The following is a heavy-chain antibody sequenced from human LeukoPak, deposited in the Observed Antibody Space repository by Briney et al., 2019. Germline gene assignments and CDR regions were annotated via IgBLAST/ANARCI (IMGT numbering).Heavy chain of an antibody. V-gene: IGHV4-59*08. CDR1: GASFNGNF. CDR2: IDSSGRT. Sequence: SETLSLTCTVSGASFNGNFWTWVRQSPGKGLEWIGYIDSSGRTRYHPSLQNRVTMSLDTSKNQFFLRLTSMTAADTALYFCARMPGRSPDYRGQGILVIVSS. D-gene: IGHD3-10*01. J-gene: IGHJ4*02. CDR3: ARMPGRSPDY.